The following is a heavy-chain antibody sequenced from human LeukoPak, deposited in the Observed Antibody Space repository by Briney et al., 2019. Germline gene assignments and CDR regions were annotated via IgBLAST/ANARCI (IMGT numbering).Heavy chain of an antibody. CDR1: XXXFTSYD. Sequence: ASXXVSXKAXXXXFTSYDINWVRQATGQGLEWMGWMNPNSGNTGYAQKFQGRVTMTRNTSISTAYMELSSLRSEDTAVYYCARGGGITMVQGEARDFDYWGQGTLVTVSS. J-gene: IGHJ4*02. CDR3: ARGGGITMVQGEARDFDY. V-gene: IGHV1-8*01. D-gene: IGHD3-10*01. CDR2: MNPNSGNT.